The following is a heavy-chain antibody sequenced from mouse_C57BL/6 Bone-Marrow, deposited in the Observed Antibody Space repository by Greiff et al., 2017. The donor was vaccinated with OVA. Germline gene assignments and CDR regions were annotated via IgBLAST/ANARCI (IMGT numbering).Heavy chain of an antibody. CDR2: ISYDGSN. CDR3: ARDGWLLSWFAY. V-gene: IGHV3-6*01. Sequence: EVKLVESGPGLVKPSQSLSLTCSVTGYSITSGYYWNWIRQFPGNKLEWMGYISYDGSNNYNPSLKNRISITRDTSKNQFFLKLNSVTTEDTATYYCARDGWLLSWFAYWGQGTLVTVSA. CDR1: GYSITSGYY. D-gene: IGHD2-3*01. J-gene: IGHJ3*01.